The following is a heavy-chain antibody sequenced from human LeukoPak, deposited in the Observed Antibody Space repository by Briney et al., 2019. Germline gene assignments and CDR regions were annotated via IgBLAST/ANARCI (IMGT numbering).Heavy chain of an antibody. D-gene: IGHD6-6*01. V-gene: IGHV4-59*01. CDR3: ARAPSSIAARMDV. CDR1: GGSISSYY. CDR2: IYYSGST. J-gene: IGHJ6*02. Sequence: SETLSLTCTVSGGSISSYYWSWIRQPPGKGLEWIGYIYYSGSTNYNPSLKSRVTISVDTSKNQFSLKLSSVTAADTAVYYCARAPSSIAARMDVWGQGTTVTVSS.